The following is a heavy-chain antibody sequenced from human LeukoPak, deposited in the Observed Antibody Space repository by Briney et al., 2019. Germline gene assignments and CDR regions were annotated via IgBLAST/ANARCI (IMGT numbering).Heavy chain of an antibody. CDR3: AKDRGGNSGSAEYFQH. CDR1: GFTFSSYA. Sequence: PGGSLRLSCAASGFTFSSYAMSWVRQAPGKGLEWVSAISDSGGSTYYADSVKDRFTISRDNSKNTLYLQMNSLRAEDTAVYYCAKDRGGNSGSAEYFQHWGQGTLVTVSS. D-gene: IGHD4-23*01. J-gene: IGHJ1*01. V-gene: IGHV3-23*01. CDR2: ISDSGGST.